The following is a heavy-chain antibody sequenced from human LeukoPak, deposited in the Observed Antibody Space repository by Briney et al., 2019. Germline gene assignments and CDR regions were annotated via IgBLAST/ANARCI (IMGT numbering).Heavy chain of an antibody. V-gene: IGHV3-9*01. J-gene: IGHJ5*01. CDR1: GFIFEHYG. D-gene: IGHD4-23*01. Sequence: GGSLRLSCAASGFIFEHYGMHWVRQVPGKGLEWVSYITWNSGYKGYADSVKGRFAISRDNAKNSLYLQMSSLTGEDTAFYYCAKASDYGGNEFDSWGQGALVTVSS. CDR3: AKASDYGGNEFDS. CDR2: ITWNSGYK.